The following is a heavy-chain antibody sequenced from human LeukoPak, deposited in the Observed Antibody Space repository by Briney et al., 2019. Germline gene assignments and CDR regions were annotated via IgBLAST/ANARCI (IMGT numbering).Heavy chain of an antibody. Sequence: GGSLRLSCVASGFSFNTYWMSWVRQAPGEGLEWVANINQDGTEKYYVDSVKGRFIISRDYGKNSLYLQMNSLRVEDTAVYYCAKLAKFFYGSETFYFFEHWGQGTPVTASS. CDR2: INQDGTEK. CDR1: GFSFNTYW. D-gene: IGHD3-10*01. V-gene: IGHV3-7*01. CDR3: AKLAKFFYGSETFYFFEH. J-gene: IGHJ4*02.